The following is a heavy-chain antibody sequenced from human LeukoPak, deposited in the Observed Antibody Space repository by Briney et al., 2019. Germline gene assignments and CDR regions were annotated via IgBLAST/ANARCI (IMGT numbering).Heavy chain of an antibody. V-gene: IGHV3-23*01. J-gene: IGHJ6*04. CDR2: ISGSGGST. D-gene: IGHD1-14*01. CDR1: GFTFSNAW. CDR3: AKDWYWEPGAGQSYYYYGMDV. Sequence: PGGSLRLSCAASGFTFSNAWMSWVRQAPGKGLEWVSAISGSGGSTYYADSVKGRFTISRDNSKNTLYLQMNSLRAEDTAVYYCAKDWYWEPGAGQSYYYYGMDVWGKGTTVTVSS.